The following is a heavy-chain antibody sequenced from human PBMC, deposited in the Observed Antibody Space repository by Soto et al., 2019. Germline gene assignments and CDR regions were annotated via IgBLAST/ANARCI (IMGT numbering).Heavy chain of an antibody. J-gene: IGHJ6*03. CDR1: GGSISSGGYY. V-gene: IGHV4-31*03. D-gene: IGHD3-10*01. CDR2: IYYSGST. CDR3: ASWPRGPEDYQTHEYYYYYMDV. Sequence: SETLSLTCTVSGGSISSGGYYWSWIRQHPGKGLEWIGYIYYSGSTYYNPSLKSRVTISVDTSKNQFSLKLSSVTAADTAVYYCASWPRGPEDYQTHEYYYYYMDVWGKGTTVTVSS.